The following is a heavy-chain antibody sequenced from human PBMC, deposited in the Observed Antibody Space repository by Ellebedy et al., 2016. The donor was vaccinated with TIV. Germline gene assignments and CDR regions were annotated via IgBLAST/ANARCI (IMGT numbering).Heavy chain of an antibody. D-gene: IGHD2-2*01. Sequence: SQTLSLTCAVYGGSFSGYYWSWIRQPPGKALEWIGEINHSGSTNYNPSLKSRVTISVDTSKNQFSLKLSSVTAADTAVYYCARVRGYCSSTSCYGYYYGMDVWGQGTTVTVSS. J-gene: IGHJ6*02. CDR1: GGSFSGYY. CDR2: INHSGST. CDR3: ARVRGYCSSTSCYGYYYGMDV. V-gene: IGHV4-34*01.